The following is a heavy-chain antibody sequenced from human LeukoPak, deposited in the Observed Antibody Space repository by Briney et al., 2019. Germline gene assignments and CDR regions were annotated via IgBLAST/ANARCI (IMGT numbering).Heavy chain of an antibody. J-gene: IGHJ4*02. V-gene: IGHV1-18*01. CDR2: ISPYNGNT. Sequence: ASVKVSCKISGYPFTTFALNWVRQAPGQGLEWMGWISPYNGNTKYAPKLQDRLTLTTDTSTTTAYTELRTLISDDTAVYYCARDGSGSSFDYWGQGTLVTVSS. D-gene: IGHD1-26*01. CDR3: ARDGSGSSFDY. CDR1: GYPFTTFA.